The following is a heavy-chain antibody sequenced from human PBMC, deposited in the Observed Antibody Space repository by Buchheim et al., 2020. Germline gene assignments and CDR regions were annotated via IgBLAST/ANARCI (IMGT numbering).Heavy chain of an antibody. CDR1: GFTFSSYG. CDR2: IWYDGSNK. V-gene: IGHV3-33*01. D-gene: IGHD1-26*01. Sequence: QVQLVESGGGVVQPGRSLRLSCAASGFTFSSYGMHWVRQAPGKGLEWVAVIWYDGSNKYYADSVKGRFTISRDNSKNTLYLQMNSLRAEDTAVYYCARDMGGYSGSCGVYWGQGTL. CDR3: ARDMGGYSGSCGVY. J-gene: IGHJ4*02.